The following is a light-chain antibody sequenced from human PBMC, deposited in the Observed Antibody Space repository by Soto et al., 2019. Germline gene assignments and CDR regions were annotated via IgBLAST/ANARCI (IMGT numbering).Light chain of an antibody. Sequence: EIVLTQSPGTLSLSPGERATLSCRASQSVSSNYLAWYQQKAGQSPRLLISGASSRATSIPDRFSGSGSGTDFTLTISRLETEDFAVYYCQQYGSSPQTFGQGPKVEIK. CDR1: QSVSSNY. CDR3: QQYGSSPQT. CDR2: GAS. V-gene: IGKV3-20*01. J-gene: IGKJ1*01.